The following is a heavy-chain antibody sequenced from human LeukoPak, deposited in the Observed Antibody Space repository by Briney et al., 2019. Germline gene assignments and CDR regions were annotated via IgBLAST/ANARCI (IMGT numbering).Heavy chain of an antibody. CDR3: AKDSFPKITIFGVVTPDYYYCMDV. CDR2: ISWDGGST. V-gene: IGHV3-43D*03. D-gene: IGHD3-3*01. Sequence: SGGSLRLSCAASGFTFDDYAMHWVRQAPGPGMEWVSLISWDGGSTYYADSVKGRFTISKDNSQNSLYLQMNSLRAEDTALYYCAKDSFPKITIFGVVTPDYYYCMDVWGKGTTVTVSS. J-gene: IGHJ6*03. CDR1: GFTFDDYA.